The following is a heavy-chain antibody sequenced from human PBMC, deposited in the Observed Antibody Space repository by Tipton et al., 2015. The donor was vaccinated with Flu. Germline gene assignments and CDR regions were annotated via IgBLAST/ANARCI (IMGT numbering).Heavy chain of an antibody. J-gene: IGHJ4*02. CDR2: IHRSGST. V-gene: IGHV4-38-2*02. CDR1: NYSISSAYY. Sequence: TLSLTCAVSNYSISSAYYWGWIRQPPGKGLEWIATIHRSGSTKYNPSLKSRVTISVDTSKKQFSLQLRSVTAADTAVYYCARDPSLGMPDYFDSWGRGTLVTASS. D-gene: IGHD2-2*01. CDR3: ARDPSLGMPDYFDS.